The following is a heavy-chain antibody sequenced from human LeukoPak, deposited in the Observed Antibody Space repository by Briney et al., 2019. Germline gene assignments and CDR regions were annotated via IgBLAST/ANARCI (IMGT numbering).Heavy chain of an antibody. V-gene: IGHV4-59*11. D-gene: IGHD1-1*01. Sequence: SGTLSLTFTVSGGSISSHYWSWIRQPPGKGLEWIGYIYYSGSTNSNPSLRSRVTISVDTSKNQISLKLSSVAAADTAVYYCAREKSTTGAYDFWGQGTLVTVSS. J-gene: IGHJ4*02. CDR1: GGSISSHY. CDR2: IYYSGST. CDR3: AREKSTTGAYDF.